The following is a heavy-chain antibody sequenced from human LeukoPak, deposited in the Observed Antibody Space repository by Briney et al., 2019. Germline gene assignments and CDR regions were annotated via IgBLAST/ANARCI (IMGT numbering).Heavy chain of an antibody. Sequence: GGSLRLSCAASGFTFSSYGMHWVRQAPGRGLEWVAFIRYDGSNKYYADSVKGRFTISRDNSKNTLYLQMDSLIAEDTAVYYCAKDHDYYFDYWGQGTLVTVSS. CDR1: GFTFSSYG. CDR2: IRYDGSNK. J-gene: IGHJ4*02. D-gene: IGHD2-21*02. CDR3: AKDHDYYFDY. V-gene: IGHV3-30*02.